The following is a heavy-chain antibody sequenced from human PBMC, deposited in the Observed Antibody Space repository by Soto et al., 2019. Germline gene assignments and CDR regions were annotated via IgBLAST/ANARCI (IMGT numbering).Heavy chain of an antibody. CDR1: GGSISSSSYY. CDR3: ASWRDIVVVPAAIDI. J-gene: IGHJ3*02. V-gene: IGHV4-39*01. CDR2: IYYSGST. D-gene: IGHD2-2*01. Sequence: SETLSLTCTVSGGSISSSSYYWGWIRQPPGKGLEWIGSIYYSGSTYYNPSLKSRVTISVDTSKNQFSLKLSSVTAADTAVYYCASWRDIVVVPAAIDIWGQGTMVTVSS.